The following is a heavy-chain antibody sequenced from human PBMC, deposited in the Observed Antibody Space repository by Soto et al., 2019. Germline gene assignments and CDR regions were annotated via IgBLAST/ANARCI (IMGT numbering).Heavy chain of an antibody. CDR2: IYYRANP. J-gene: IGHJ4*02. V-gene: IGHV4-59*08. CDR1: GWSINTYY. CDR3: ARHYGDGYDYVDY. D-gene: IGHD5-12*01. Sequence: QVQLQESGPGLVKPSETLSLTCTVSGWSINTYYWSWIRQPPGKGLEWIGYIYYRANPNYNPSLKSRVXISXDXFKNQFSLKLSSVTAADTAVYYCARHYGDGYDYVDYWGQGTLVTVSS.